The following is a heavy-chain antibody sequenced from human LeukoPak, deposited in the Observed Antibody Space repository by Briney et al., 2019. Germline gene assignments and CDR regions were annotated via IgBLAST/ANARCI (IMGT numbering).Heavy chain of an antibody. CDR1: GYTFTGYY. J-gene: IGHJ4*02. V-gene: IGHV1-46*01. CDR2: INPSGGST. Sequence: ASVKVSCKASGYTFTGYYMHWVRQAPGQGLEWMGIINPSGGSTSYAQKFQGRFTMTRDMSTSTVYMELSSLRSEDTAVYYCARATVTTSFDYWGQGTLVTVSS. D-gene: IGHD4-17*01. CDR3: ARATVTTSFDY.